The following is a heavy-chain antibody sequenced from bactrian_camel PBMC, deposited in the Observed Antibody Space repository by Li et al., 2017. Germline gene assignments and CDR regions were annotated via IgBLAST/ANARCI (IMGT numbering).Heavy chain of an antibody. Sequence: VQLVESGGGAVQAGGSLRLSCAGTGTTIRAYCMSWSRQLPGQEREALATIDTEGTVTYVDSVKGRFTISIDNAKDTLTLQMNSLKPEDTGMYYCAADLVTDEPSLVEREYYYWGQGTQVTVS. V-gene: IGHV3S55*01. CDR2: IDTEGTV. CDR1: GTTIRAYC. J-gene: IGHJ4*01. D-gene: IGHD1*01. CDR3: AADLVTDEPSLVEREYYY.